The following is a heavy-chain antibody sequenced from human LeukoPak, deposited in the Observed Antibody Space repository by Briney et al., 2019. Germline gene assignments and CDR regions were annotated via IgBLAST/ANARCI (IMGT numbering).Heavy chain of an antibody. D-gene: IGHD3-9*01. J-gene: IGHJ4*02. CDR3: ARDRDWAFDY. Sequence: DSVKGRFTISTDSAKNSLYLQMNSLRDEGTAVYYCARDRDWAFDYWGQGILVTVSS. V-gene: IGHV3-48*02.